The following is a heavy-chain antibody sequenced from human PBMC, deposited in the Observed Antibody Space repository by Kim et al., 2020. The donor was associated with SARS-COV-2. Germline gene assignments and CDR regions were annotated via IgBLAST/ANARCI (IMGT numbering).Heavy chain of an antibody. D-gene: IGHD3-10*01. Sequence: GGSLRLSCAASGFIFSDYNMIWVRQAPGKGLEWVSYISSGSSTIYYADSVKGRFTISRDDAKKSLYLQMNSLRDEDTAVYYCSRDWRGDLWVQATLVTVSS. V-gene: IGHV3-48*02. CDR1: GFIFSDYN. CDR3: SRDWRGDL. J-gene: IGHJ5*02. CDR2: ISSGSSTI.